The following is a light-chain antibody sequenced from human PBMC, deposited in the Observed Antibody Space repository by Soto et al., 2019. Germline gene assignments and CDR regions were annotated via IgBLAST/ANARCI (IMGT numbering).Light chain of an antibody. J-gene: IGKJ1*01. V-gene: IGKV1-39*01. CDR3: QQTYSTPWT. CDR1: QSISNY. CDR2: AAS. Sequence: IQMTQSPSSLSASVGDRVIITCRASQSISNYLNWYQQKPGKAPKLLISAASSLQGGVPSSFSGSGSGTDFTLTISSLQPEDFATYYCQQTYSTPWTFGQGTKVDIK.